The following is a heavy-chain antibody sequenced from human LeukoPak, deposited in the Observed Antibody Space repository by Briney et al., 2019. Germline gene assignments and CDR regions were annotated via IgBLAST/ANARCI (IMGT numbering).Heavy chain of an antibody. D-gene: IGHD5-24*01. V-gene: IGHV3-13*04. Sequence: GGSLRLSCAASGFTLGSYDMHWVRQATGESLEWVSVIGIAGDIYYPGPVKGRFTISREKAKNSLYLQMNSLRAGDTAVYYCARGDGRGAFDLWGQGTMVIVS. CDR1: GFTLGSYD. CDR3: ARGDGRGAFDL. J-gene: IGHJ3*01. CDR2: IGIAGDI.